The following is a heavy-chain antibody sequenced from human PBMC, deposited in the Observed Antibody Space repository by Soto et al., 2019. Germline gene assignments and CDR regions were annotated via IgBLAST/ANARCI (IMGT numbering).Heavy chain of an antibody. V-gene: IGHV4-38-2*01. J-gene: IGHJ5*02. Sequence: QVQLQESGPGLVKASETLSLTCAVSGYSISSGYYWGWLRQPPGKGLEGIGSIYHGGSTYYNPSPNSRVTLSIDMTNNHVSLILNSVTAADTAVYYCARVGPWVPYYYDSSPYTFENWFDPWGQGTLVTVSS. CDR1: GYSISSGYY. CDR3: ARVGPWVPYYYDSSPYTFENWFDP. D-gene: IGHD3-22*01. CDR2: IYHGGST.